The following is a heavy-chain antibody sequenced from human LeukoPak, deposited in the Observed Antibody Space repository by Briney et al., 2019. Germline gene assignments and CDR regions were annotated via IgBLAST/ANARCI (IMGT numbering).Heavy chain of an antibody. D-gene: IGHD3/OR15-3a*01. CDR2: IYSSGST. J-gene: IGHJ6*03. CDR3: ARVISPETYYYFPYYYYVDV. V-gene: IGHV4-59*01. CDR1: GGSISRYY. Sequence: SETLSLTCTVSGGSISRYYWSWIRQPPGKGLERIGQIYSSGSTNYNPSLKSRVTISVDTSKNQFSLRLTSVTAADTAVYYCARVISPETYYYFPYYYYVDVWGKGTTVTVSS.